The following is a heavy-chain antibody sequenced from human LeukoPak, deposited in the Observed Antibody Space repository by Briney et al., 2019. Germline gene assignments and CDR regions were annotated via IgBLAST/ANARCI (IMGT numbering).Heavy chain of an antibody. V-gene: IGHV1-2*02. CDR1: GYTFTDYY. D-gene: IGHD1-26*01. J-gene: IGHJ4*02. CDR2: INPKTGVI. Sequence: ASVKVSCKASGYTFTDYYLHWVRQAPGHGLEWMGWINPKTGVIKYAQNFQGRVTMTRETSISTAYMEVSRLRSDDTAVFYCARDLAMYSPDLDYWGQGTLVSVSS. CDR3: ARDLAMYSPDLDY.